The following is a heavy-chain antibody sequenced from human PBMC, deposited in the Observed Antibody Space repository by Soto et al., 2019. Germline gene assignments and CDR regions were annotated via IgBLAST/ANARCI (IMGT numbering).Heavy chain of an antibody. CDR2: AYHSGST. CDR3: ARSPPSSYYGGSGTFDY. V-gene: IGHV4-4*02. CDR1: GGFTSTNNW. D-gene: IGHD3-10*01. Sequence: QLQLQESGPGLVRPSGTLSLTCAVSGGFTSTNNWWSWVRQPPGKGLEWIGDAYHSGSTEYNPSLKSRVSISVDKSKNQVSLKLTSATAAGTAVYYCARSPPSSYYGGSGTFDYWDQGTLVTVSS. J-gene: IGHJ4*02.